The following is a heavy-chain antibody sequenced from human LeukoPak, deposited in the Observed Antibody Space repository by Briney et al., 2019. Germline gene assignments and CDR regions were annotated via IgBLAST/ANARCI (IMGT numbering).Heavy chain of an antibody. CDR3: ARAWGDSWLPSGDSGYEGWFDP. V-gene: IGHV1-18*01. CDR2: ISAYNGNT. CDR1: GYTFTSYG. Sequence: ASVKVSCKASGYTFTSYGISWVRQAPGQGLEWMGWISAYNGNTNYAQKLQVRVTMTTDTSTSTAYMELRSLRSDDTAVYYCARAWGDSWLPSGDSGYEGWFDPWGQGTLVTVSS. D-gene: IGHD5-12*01. J-gene: IGHJ5*02.